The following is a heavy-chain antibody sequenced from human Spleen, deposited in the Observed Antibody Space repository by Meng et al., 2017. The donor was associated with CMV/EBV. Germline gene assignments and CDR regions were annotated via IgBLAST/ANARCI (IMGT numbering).Heavy chain of an antibody. Sequence: GGSLRLSCAASGFTFDDYAMHWVRQAPGKGLEWVSGISWNSGSIGYADSVKGRFTISRDNAKNSLYLQMNSLRAEDMALYYCAKGYCSSTTCYGLGYGMDVWGQGTTVTVSS. D-gene: IGHD2-2*01. CDR2: ISWNSGSI. V-gene: IGHV3-9*03. CDR1: GFTFDDYA. J-gene: IGHJ6*02. CDR3: AKGYCSSTTCYGLGYGMDV.